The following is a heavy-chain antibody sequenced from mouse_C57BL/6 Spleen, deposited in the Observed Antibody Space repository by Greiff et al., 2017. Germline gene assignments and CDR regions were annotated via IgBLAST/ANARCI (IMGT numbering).Heavy chain of an antibody. Sequence: QVQLKQSGAELVKPGASVKISCKASGYAFSSYWMNWVKQRPGKGLEWIGQIYPGDGDTNYNGKFKGKATLTADKSSSTAYMQLSSLTSEDSAVYFCAREDYDYDGGYAMDYWGQGTSVTVSS. CDR1: GYAFSSYW. V-gene: IGHV1-80*01. D-gene: IGHD2-4*01. J-gene: IGHJ4*01. CDR3: AREDYDYDGGYAMDY. CDR2: IYPGDGDT.